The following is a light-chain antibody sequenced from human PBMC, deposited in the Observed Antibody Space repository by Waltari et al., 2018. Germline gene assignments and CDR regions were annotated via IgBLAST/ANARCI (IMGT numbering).Light chain of an antibody. CDR1: QSVSSSY. CDR2: GAS. J-gene: IGKJ1*01. CDR3: QQYGSSPRT. Sequence: GERATLSCRASQSVSSSYLAWYQQKPGQAPRLLIYGASSRATGIPDRFSGSGSGTDFTLTISRLEPEDFAVYYCQQYGSSPRTFGQGTKVEIK. V-gene: IGKV3-20*01.